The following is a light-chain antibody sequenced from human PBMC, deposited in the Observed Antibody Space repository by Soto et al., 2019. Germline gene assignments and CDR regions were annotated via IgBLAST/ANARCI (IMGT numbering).Light chain of an antibody. Sequence: QSVLTQPPSVSAAPGQKVTISCSGSSSNIGNSYVSWYQQLPGTAPKLLIYDNNKRPSGIPDRFSGSKSGTSATLGITGLQTGDEADYYCGTWDSSLSAGRYVFGTGTKLTVL. V-gene: IGLV1-51*01. J-gene: IGLJ1*01. CDR1: SSNIGNSY. CDR2: DNN. CDR3: GTWDSSLSAGRYV.